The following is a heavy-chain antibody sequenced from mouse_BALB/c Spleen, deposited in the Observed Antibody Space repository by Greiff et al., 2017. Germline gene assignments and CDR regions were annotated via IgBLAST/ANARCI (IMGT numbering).Heavy chain of an antibody. V-gene: IGHV5-6-3*01. Sequence: EVKLVESGGGLVQPGGSLKLSCAASGFTFSSYGMSWVRQTPDKRLELVATINSNGGSTYYPDSVKGRFTISRDNAKNTLYLQMSSLKSEDTAMYYCAREDYGYWFAYWGQGTLVTVSA. CDR3: AREDYGYWFAY. D-gene: IGHD1-2*01. CDR1: GFTFSSYG. J-gene: IGHJ3*01. CDR2: INSNGGST.